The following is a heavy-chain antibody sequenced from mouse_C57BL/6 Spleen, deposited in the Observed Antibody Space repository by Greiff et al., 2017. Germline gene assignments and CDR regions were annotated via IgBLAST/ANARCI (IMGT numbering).Heavy chain of an antibody. V-gene: IGHV1-53*01. CDR2: IKPSNGGT. J-gene: IGHJ3*01. CDR1: GYTLTSYW. D-gene: IGHD2-3*01. Sequence: QVQLQQPGTELVKPGASVKLSCKASGYTLTSYWMRWVKQRPGQGLEWIGNIKPSNGGTNYNEKFKSKATLTVDKSSSTAYMQLSSLTSQDSAVYFSARRLDGYYAWYAYWGRGTLVTVSA. CDR3: ARRLDGYYAWYAY.